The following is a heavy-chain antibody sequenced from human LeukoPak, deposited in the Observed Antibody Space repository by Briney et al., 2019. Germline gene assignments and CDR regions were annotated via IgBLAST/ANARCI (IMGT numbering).Heavy chain of an antibody. V-gene: IGHV4-34*01. CDR2: IKHSGST. D-gene: IGHD2-15*01. CDR1: GGSFSGYY. CDR3: GRGGRVGGSNGFDP. J-gene: IGHJ5*02. Sequence: PSETLSLTCAVYGGSFSGYYWSWIRQPPGKGLEWIGEIKHSGSTNYNPSLKSRVTISVDTSKNQFSLKLSSVTAADTAVYYGGRGGRVGGSNGFDPWGKGTLFTVSS.